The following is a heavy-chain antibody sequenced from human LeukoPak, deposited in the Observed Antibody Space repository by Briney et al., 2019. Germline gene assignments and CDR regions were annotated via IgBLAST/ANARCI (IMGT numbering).Heavy chain of an antibody. CDR1: GFTFSTYG. CDR2: IAYDGSNR. V-gene: IGHV3-30*18. CDR3: ANEMWWPAGWY. D-gene: IGHD2-21*01. Sequence: PGGSLRLSCAASGFTFSTYGMNWVPQAPGKGLEWVAVIAYDGSNRYYADSVKGRFTISRDNSKNTLYLQMNSLRTENTAVYYCANEMWWPAGWYWGQGILVTVSS. J-gene: IGHJ4*02.